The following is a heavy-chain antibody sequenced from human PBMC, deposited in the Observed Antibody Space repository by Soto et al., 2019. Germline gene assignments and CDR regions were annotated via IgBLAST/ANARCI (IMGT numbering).Heavy chain of an antibody. CDR3: ATRLGYCSGGSCYRPYYFDY. CDR2: ISGSGGST. D-gene: IGHD2-15*01. J-gene: IGHJ4*02. V-gene: IGHV3-23*01. CDR1: GFTFSSYA. Sequence: EVQLLESGGGLVQPGGSLRLSCAASGFTFSSYAMSWVRQAPGKGLEWVSAISGSGGSTYYADSVKGRFTISRDNSKNTLYLQMSSLRAEDTAVYYCATRLGYCSGGSCYRPYYFDYWGQGTLVTVSS.